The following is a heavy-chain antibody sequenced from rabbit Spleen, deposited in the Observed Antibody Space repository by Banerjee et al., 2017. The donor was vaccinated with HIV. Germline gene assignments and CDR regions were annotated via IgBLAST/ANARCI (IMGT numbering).Heavy chain of an antibody. J-gene: IGHJ6*01. CDR3: ARDTSSSFSSYGMDL. Sequence: QEQLVESGGGLVKPEGSLTLTCKASGVSFSISSYMCWVRQAPGKGLEWIACIDAGSSGFAYFATWAKGRFAISKTSSTTVTLQMTRLTAADTATYFCARDTSSSFSSYGMDLWGQGTLVTVS. V-gene: IGHV1S45*01. CDR1: GVSFSISSY. D-gene: IGHD1-1*01. CDR2: IDAGSSGFA.